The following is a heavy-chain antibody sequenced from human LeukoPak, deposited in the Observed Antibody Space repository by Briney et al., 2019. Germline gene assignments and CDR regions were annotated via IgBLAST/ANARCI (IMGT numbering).Heavy chain of an antibody. J-gene: IGHJ3*02. CDR3: ARELDIVVVVAATPAGAFDI. CDR2: ISSSGSTI. D-gene: IGHD2-15*01. V-gene: IGHV3-48*03. CDR1: GFTFSSYE. Sequence: GGSLRLSCAASGFTFSSYEMNWVRQAPGKGLEWVSYISSSGSTIYYADSVKGRFTISRDDAKNSLYLQMNSLRAEYTAVYYCARELDIVVVVAATPAGAFDIWGQGTMVTVSS.